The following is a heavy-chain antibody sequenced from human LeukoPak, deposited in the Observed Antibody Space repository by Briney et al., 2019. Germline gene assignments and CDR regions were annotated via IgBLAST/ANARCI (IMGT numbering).Heavy chain of an antibody. V-gene: IGHV4-59*01. CDR3: AREGSSGTGIGYFDY. Sequence: SETLSLTCTVSGGSISSYYWSWIRQPPGKGLEWIRYIYYSGSTNYNPSLKSRVTISVDTSKNQFSLKLSSVTAADTAVYYCAREGSSGTGIGYFDYWGQGTLVTVSS. D-gene: IGHD1-14*01. CDR1: GGSISSYY. CDR2: IYYSGST. J-gene: IGHJ4*02.